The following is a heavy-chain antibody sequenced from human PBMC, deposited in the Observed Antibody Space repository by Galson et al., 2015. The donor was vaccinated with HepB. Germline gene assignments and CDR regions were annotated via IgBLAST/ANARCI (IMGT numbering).Heavy chain of an antibody. D-gene: IGHD3-10*01. CDR3: ARGGMIRGVLRPNKPYYFDY. V-gene: IGHV4-30-2*01. CDR2: FYHTGNT. Sequence: TLSLTCAVSGASISTGDYSWSRIRQPPWKGLEWIGYFYHTGNTHYNPSLKSRASISMDRSQNHFSPRLNSVTAADTAVYYCARGGMIRGVLRPNKPYYFDYWGQGTLVTVSS. J-gene: IGHJ4*02. CDR1: GASISTGDYS.